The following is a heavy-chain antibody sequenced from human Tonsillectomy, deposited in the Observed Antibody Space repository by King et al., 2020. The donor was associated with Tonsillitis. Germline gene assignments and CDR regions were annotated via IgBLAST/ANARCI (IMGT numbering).Heavy chain of an antibody. CDR1: GFTFSSYG. Sequence: VQLVESGGGVVQPGGSLRLSCAASGFTFSSYGMHWVRQAPGKGLEWVAFIRYDGSNKYYADSVKGRFTISRDNSKNTLYLQMNSLRAEDTAVYYCAKGFERTGTIGWFDPWGQGTLVTVSS. J-gene: IGHJ5*02. D-gene: IGHD1-1*01. CDR3: AKGFERTGTIGWFDP. V-gene: IGHV3-30*02. CDR2: IRYDGSNK.